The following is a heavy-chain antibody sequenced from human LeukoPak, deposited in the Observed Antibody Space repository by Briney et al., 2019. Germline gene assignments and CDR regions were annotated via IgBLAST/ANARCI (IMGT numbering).Heavy chain of an antibody. Sequence: GRSLRLSCAASGFTFSTHAMHWVRQAPGKGLEWVAVISYDGSSKYYADSVKGRFTISRDNAKNSLSLQMNSLRVEDTALYYCARGGISIFGVVIYMDVWGKGTTVTVSS. CDR3: ARGGISIFGVVIYMDV. CDR2: ISYDGSSK. V-gene: IGHV3-30*04. D-gene: IGHD3-3*01. J-gene: IGHJ6*03. CDR1: GFTFSTHA.